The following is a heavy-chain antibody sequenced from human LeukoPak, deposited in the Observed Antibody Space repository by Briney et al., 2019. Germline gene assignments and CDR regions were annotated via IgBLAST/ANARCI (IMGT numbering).Heavy chain of an antibody. CDR2: IIPIFGTA. J-gene: IGHJ3*02. Sequence: GASVKVSCKASGGTFSSYAISWVRQAPGQGLEWMGGIIPIFGTANYAQKFQGRVTITTDESTSTAYMELSSLRSEDTAVYYCASPSVVPAAIHAFDIWGQGTMVTVSS. CDR3: ASPSVVPAAIHAFDI. CDR1: GGTFSSYA. V-gene: IGHV1-69*05. D-gene: IGHD2-2*02.